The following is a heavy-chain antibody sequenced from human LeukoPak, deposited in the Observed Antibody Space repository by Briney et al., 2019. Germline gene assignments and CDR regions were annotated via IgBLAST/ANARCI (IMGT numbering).Heavy chain of an antibody. CDR2: ISGSTRTI. J-gene: IGHJ6*03. CDR3: ARDPLRWLQNNYYYYYMDV. CDR1: GFTFGRYG. V-gene: IGHV3-48*02. D-gene: IGHD5-24*01. Sequence: GGSLRLSCAASGFTFGRYGMNWVRQAPGKGLEWVSYISGSTRTIYDADSVKGRFTISRDNAKNSLYLQMNSLRDEDTAVYYCARDPLRWLQNNYYYYYMDVWGKGTTVTVSS.